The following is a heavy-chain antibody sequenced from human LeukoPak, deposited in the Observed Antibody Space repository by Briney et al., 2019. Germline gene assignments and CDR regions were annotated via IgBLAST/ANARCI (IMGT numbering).Heavy chain of an antibody. J-gene: IGHJ6*02. CDR2: ISSDGINK. V-gene: IGHV3-33*05. Sequence: PGGSLRLSCAASGFTFSSYGMHWVRQAPGKGLEWMAAISSDGINKYYADSVKGRFTVSRDISKNTLYLQMNSLRAEDTAVYYCAKDGPSRVDNYYDSGRLNTSSLYYYYYYGMDVWGQGTTVTVSS. CDR3: AKDGPSRVDNYYDSGRLNTSSLYYYYYYGMDV. CDR1: GFTFSSYG. D-gene: IGHD3-22*01.